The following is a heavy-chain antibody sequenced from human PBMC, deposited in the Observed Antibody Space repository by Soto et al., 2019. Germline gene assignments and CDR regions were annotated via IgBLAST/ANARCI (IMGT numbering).Heavy chain of an antibody. J-gene: IGHJ4*02. D-gene: IGHD3-9*01. CDR2: INPSGGRT. CDR3: ARDGGYDVLAGHYILLYYLDN. V-gene: IGHV1-46*01. Sequence: ASVKVSCKASGYTFTTYSMHWVRQTPGHGLEWMGVINPSGGRTSYAQKFQGRVTMTRDTSTSTVHMELSNLRSEDTAVYFCARDGGYDVLAGHYILLYYLDNWGLGTLVTVSS. CDR1: GYTFTTYS.